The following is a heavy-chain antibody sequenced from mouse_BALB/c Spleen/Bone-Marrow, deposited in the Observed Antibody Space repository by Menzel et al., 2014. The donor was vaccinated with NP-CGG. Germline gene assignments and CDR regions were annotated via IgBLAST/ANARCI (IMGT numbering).Heavy chain of an antibody. CDR2: IWSDGST. V-gene: IGHV2-6-1*01. CDR1: GFSLTSYG. D-gene: IGHD1-1*01. Sequence: QVQLQQSGPGLVAPSQSLSITCTISGFSLTSYGVHWVRQPPGKGLGWLVVIWSDGSTTYNSALKSRLSISKDNSKSQVFLKMNSLQTDDTAMYYCARCYYGYAMDYWGQGTSVTVSS. J-gene: IGHJ4*01. CDR3: ARCYYGYAMDY.